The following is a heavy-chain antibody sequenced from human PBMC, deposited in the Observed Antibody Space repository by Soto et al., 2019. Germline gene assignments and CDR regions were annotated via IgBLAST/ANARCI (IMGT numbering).Heavy chain of an antibody. D-gene: IGHD6-13*01. CDR3: ARPATGTGFVFDP. CDR2: ISYDGSNK. CDR1: GFTFSSYG. V-gene: IGHV3-30*03. J-gene: IGHJ5*02. Sequence: GGSLRLSCAASGFTFSSYGMHWVRQAPGKGLEWVAVISYDGSNKYYADSVKGRFTISRDNSKNTLYLQMNSLRAEDTAVYYCARPATGTGFVFDPWGQGTLVTVSS.